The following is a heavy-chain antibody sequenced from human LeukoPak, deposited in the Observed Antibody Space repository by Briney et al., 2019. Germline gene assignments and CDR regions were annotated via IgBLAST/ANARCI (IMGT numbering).Heavy chain of an antibody. CDR2: IYPGDSDT. CDR1: GYSFTSYW. V-gene: IGHV5-51*01. J-gene: IGHJ5*02. Sequence: GESLKISCKGSGYSFTSYWIGWVRPMPGKGLEWMGIIYPGDSDTRYSPSFQGQVTISADKSISTAYLQWSSLKASDTAMYYCATGGLGTGTLNWFDPWGQGTLVTVSS. CDR3: ATGGLGTGTLNWFDP. D-gene: IGHD1-1*01.